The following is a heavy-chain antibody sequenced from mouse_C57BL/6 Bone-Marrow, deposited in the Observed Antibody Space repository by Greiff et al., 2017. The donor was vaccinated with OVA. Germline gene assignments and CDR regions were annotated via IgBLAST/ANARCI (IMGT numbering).Heavy chain of an antibody. V-gene: IGHV5-4*01. J-gene: IGHJ2*01. CDR2: ISDGGSYT. Sequence: EVKVEESGVGLVKPGGSLKLSCAASGFTFSSYAMSWVRQTPEKRLEWVATISDGGSYTYYPDNVKGRFTISRDNAKNNLYLQMSHLKSEDTAMYYCARDDYWGQGTTLTVSS. CDR3: ARDDY. CDR1: GFTFSSYA.